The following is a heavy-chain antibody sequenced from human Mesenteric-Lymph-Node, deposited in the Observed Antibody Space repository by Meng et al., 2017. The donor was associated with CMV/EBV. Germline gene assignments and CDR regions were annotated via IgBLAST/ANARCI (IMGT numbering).Heavy chain of an antibody. Sequence: QGALHQGGAGLFKPSETLSVTCAVYGGSFSGYYWNWIRQSPEKGLEWIGEINHSGSTTYNPSFTSRIIISVDTSTNQISLNMSSVTAADTAVYYCARGSSYDILTGYFDYWGQGALVTVSS. J-gene: IGHJ4*02. V-gene: IGHV4-34*01. CDR3: ARGSSYDILTGYFDY. CDR2: INHSGST. CDR1: GGSFSGYY. D-gene: IGHD3-9*01.